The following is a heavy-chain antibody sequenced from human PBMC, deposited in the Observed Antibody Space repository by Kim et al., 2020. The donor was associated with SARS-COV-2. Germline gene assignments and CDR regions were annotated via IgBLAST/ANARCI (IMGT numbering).Heavy chain of an antibody. Sequence: GGSLRLSCTISGFSFSNYAMTWVRQAPGKGLEWVSTITGGSDRTYYTDSVKGRFTISRDNSENTLYLQMNSLRAEDTAVYYCAKGRAYWFDSSAYYDSWGQGTLVTVSS. CDR2: ITGGSDRT. CDR1: GFSFSNYA. V-gene: IGHV3-23*01. CDR3: AKGRAYWFDSSAYYDS. D-gene: IGHD3-22*01. J-gene: IGHJ5*01.